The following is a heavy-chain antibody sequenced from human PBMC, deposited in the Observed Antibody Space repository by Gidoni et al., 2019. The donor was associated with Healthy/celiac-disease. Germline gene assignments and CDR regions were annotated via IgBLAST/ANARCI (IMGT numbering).Heavy chain of an antibody. Sequence: QVQLQESGPGLVKPSQTLSLTCTLSGGSLSSGGYYWSWIRQHPGKGLEWIGYIYYSGSTYYNPSLKSRVTISVDTSKNQFSLKLSSVTAADTAVYYCARVAFLGNNYFDYWGQGTLVTVSS. CDR3: ARVAFLGNNYFDY. CDR2: IYYSGST. V-gene: IGHV4-31*03. D-gene: IGHD7-27*01. J-gene: IGHJ4*02. CDR1: GGSLSSGGYY.